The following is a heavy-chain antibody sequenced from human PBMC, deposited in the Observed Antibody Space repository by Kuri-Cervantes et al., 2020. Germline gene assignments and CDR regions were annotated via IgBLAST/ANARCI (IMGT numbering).Heavy chain of an antibody. Sequence: GESLKISCAASGFTVSSNYMSWVRQAPGKGLEWVSVIYSGGSTYYADSVKGRFTISRDNSKNTLYLQMNSLRAEDTAVYYCARGQRGYSYASYYYYGMDVWGQGTTVTVSS. CDR2: IYSGGST. CDR3: ARGQRGYSYASYYYYGMDV. CDR1: GFTVSSNY. D-gene: IGHD5-18*01. J-gene: IGHJ6*02. V-gene: IGHV3-53*01.